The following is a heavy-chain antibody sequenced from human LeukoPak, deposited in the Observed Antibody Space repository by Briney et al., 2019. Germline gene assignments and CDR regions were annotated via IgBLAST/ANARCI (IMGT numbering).Heavy chain of an antibody. CDR3: ARDRHRSSSLDY. V-gene: IGHV3-21*01. CDR2: ISSSSYI. CDR1: GFTFNSYS. Sequence: PGGSLRLSCAASGFTFNSYSMNWVRQAPGKGLEWVSSISSSSYIYYADSVKGRFTISRDNAKNSLYLQMNSLRAEDTAVYYCARDRHRSSSLDYWGQGTLVTVSS. D-gene: IGHD6-6*01. J-gene: IGHJ4*02.